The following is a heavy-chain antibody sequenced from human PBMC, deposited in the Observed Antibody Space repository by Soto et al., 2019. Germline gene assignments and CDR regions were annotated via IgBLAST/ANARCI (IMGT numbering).Heavy chain of an antibody. D-gene: IGHD3-3*01. J-gene: IGHJ3*02. CDR3: ARGGAPTGYDFWSGYYWPAFDI. V-gene: IGHV3-23*01. CDR2: ISDGGGTT. CDR1: GFTFSSYA. Sequence: GSLRLSCAASGFTFSSYAMNWVRQAPGKGLEWVSHISDGGGTTYYADSVKGRFTISRDNSKNTLYLQMNSLRAEDTAVYYCARGGAPTGYDFWSGYYWPAFDIWGQGTMVTVSS.